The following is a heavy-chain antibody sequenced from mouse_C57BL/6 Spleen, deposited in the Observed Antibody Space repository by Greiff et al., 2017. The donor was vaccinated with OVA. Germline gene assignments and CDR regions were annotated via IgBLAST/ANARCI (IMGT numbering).Heavy chain of an antibody. D-gene: IGHD1-1*01. CDR1: GYTFTSYW. J-gene: IGHJ4*01. CDR2: IDPSDSYT. V-gene: IGHV1-69*01. CDR3: ARRGTVVATRAMDY. Sequence: VQLQQPGAELVMPGASVKLSCKASGYTFTSYWMHWVKQRPGQGLEWIGEIDPSDSYTNYNQKFKGKYTLTVDKSSSTAYMPLSSLTSEDSAVYYCARRGTVVATRAMDYWGQGTSVTVSS.